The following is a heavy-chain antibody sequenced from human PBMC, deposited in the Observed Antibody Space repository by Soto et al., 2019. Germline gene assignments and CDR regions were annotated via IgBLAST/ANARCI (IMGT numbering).Heavy chain of an antibody. J-gene: IGHJ6*02. CDR2: ISYDGSNK. CDR1: GFTFSSYG. D-gene: IGHD3-3*01. CDR3: AKDVLRFLEWLAFYGMDV. V-gene: IGHV3-30*18. Sequence: QVQLVESGGGVVQPGRSLRLSCAASGFTFSSYGMHWVRQAPGKGLEWVAVISYDGSNKYYADSVKGRFTISRDNSKNTLYLQMISLRAEDTAVYYCAKDVLRFLEWLAFYGMDVWGQGPTVTVSS.